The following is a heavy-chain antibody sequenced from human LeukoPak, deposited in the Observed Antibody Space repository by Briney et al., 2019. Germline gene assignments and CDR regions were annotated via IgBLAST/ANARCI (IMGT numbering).Heavy chain of an antibody. CDR1: GGTFSSYA. V-gene: IGHV1-69*05. CDR2: IIPIFGRA. J-gene: IGHJ4*02. D-gene: IGHD1-26*01. CDR3: ARVFARSGEISGSYFYY. Sequence: SVKVSCKASGGTFSSYAINWVRQAPGQGPEWMGGIIPIFGRANYAQKFQGRVTMTTDESTSTDYMELSSLRSEDTAVYYCARVFARSGEISGSYFYYWGQGTLVTVSS.